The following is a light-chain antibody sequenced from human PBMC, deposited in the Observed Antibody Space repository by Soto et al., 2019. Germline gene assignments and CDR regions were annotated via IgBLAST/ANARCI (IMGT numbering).Light chain of an antibody. V-gene: IGKV3-15*01. CDR3: QQYNNCSRT. CDR1: QSVSSN. CDR2: AAS. J-gene: IGKJ1*01. Sequence: KVLSQAPVARSRSPGERSTPSCKASQSVSSNFACYHQQHGHAPRLLIYAASTRGTAIPPRFSGSGSGTEFTLTTISLQYEDFVAYYCQQYNNCSRTFGQGTKVDIK.